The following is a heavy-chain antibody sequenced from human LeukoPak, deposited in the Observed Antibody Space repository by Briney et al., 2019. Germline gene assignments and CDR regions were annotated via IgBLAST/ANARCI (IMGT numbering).Heavy chain of an antibody. V-gene: IGHV4-39*01. D-gene: IGHD4-11*01. CDR2: VYYSGGT. Sequence: SETLSLTCAASGGSISSSNYYWGWIRPPPGKELEWIVTVYYSGGTYYNPSLKSRVSISVDTSKNQFSLMLISVTAADTAVYFCARGRVSSSTWYSTYYDSFYMDFWGKGTTVTVSS. CDR3: ARGRVSSSTWYSTYYDSFYMDF. J-gene: IGHJ6*03. CDR1: GGSISSSNYY.